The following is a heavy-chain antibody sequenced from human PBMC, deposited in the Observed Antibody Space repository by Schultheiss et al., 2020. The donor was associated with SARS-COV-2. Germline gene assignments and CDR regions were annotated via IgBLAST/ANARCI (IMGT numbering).Heavy chain of an antibody. CDR2: IWYDGSNK. CDR1: GFSVSDFG. D-gene: IGHD1/OR15-1a*01. CDR3: ARSVRTGFFDY. Sequence: GGSLRLSCAVSGFSVSDFGMHWVRQAPGKGLEWVAVIWYDGSNKYYADSVKGRFTISRDNAKSLLFLQMNSLRAEDTAVYYCARSVRTGFFDYWGQGSLVTVSS. J-gene: IGHJ4*02. V-gene: IGHV3-33*03.